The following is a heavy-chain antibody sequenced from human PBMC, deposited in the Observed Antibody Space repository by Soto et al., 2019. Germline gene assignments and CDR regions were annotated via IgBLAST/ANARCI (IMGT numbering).Heavy chain of an antibody. Sequence: LRLSCAASGFTFSDYYMSWIRQAPGKGLEWVSYISSSGSTIYYADSVKGRFTISRDNAKNSLYLQMNSLRAEDTAVYYCARLGYCSGGSCYSPTGPFDYWGQGTLVTVSS. D-gene: IGHD2-15*01. V-gene: IGHV3-11*01. J-gene: IGHJ4*02. CDR1: GFTFSDYY. CDR3: ARLGYCSGGSCYSPTGPFDY. CDR2: ISSSGSTI.